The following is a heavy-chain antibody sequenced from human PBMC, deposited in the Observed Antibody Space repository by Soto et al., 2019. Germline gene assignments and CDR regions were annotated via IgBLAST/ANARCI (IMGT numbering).Heavy chain of an antibody. D-gene: IGHD6-13*01. J-gene: IGHJ4*02. CDR2: ISGSGGST. CDR1: GFTFSTYA. Sequence: EVQLLESGGGLVQPGGSLRLSCAASGFTFSTYAMTWVRQAPGKRLEWVSIISGSGGSTYYADSVKGRFIISRDNSKNTLDLQMNSLRAEDTAVYYFAKTPSPHAAAGRGGGGYFDYWGQGTLVTVSS. V-gene: IGHV3-23*01. CDR3: AKTPSPHAAAGRGGGGYFDY.